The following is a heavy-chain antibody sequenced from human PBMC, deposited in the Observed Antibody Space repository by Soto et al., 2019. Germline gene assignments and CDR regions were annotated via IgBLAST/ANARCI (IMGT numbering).Heavy chain of an antibody. CDR3: AKGSIVSTIPWTFDI. CDR1: GFTFSSYA. CDR2: SSGSGGRT. V-gene: IGHV3-23*01. D-gene: IGHD5-12*01. J-gene: IGHJ3*02. Sequence: GGSLRLSCAASGFTFSSYAMSWVRQAPGKGLEWVSASSGSGGRTYYADSVNGRFTISRDNSKNTLFLQMNSLRVEDTAVYYCAKGSIVSTIPWTFDIWGQGTMVTVSS.